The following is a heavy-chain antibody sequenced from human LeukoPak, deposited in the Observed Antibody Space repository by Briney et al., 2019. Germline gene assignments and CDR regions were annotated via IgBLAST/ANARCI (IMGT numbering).Heavy chain of an antibody. D-gene: IGHD4-11*01. J-gene: IGHJ4*02. CDR3: AERMGPSTAHLAQEYYFDY. V-gene: IGHV4-34*01. Sequence: SETLSLTCAVYGGSFSGYYWSWIRQPPGEGLEWIGEINHSGSTNYNPSLKSRVTISVDTSKNQFSLKLSSVTAADTAVYYCAERMGPSTAHLAQEYYFDYWGQGTLVTVSS. CDR2: INHSGST. CDR1: GGSFSGYY.